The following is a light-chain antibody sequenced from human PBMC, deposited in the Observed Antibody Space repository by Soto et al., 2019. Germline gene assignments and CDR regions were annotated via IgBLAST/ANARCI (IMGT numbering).Light chain of an antibody. Sequence: DIPLTPSPSSLSASGGDRVTSTCKASQDISNYLNWYQQKPGKAPKLLIYDASNLETGVPSRFSGSGSGTEFTLTISSLQPDDFATYYCQHYNSYSEAFGQGTKVDIK. CDR2: DAS. CDR3: QHYNSYSEA. J-gene: IGKJ1*01. V-gene: IGKV1-33*01. CDR1: QDISNY.